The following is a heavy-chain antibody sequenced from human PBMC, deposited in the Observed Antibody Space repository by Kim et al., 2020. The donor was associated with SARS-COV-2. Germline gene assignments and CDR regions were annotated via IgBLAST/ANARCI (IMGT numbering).Heavy chain of an antibody. D-gene: IGHD6-13*01. CDR3: ARDGSSWSSGDWCDP. CDR2: IYYSGST. CDR1: GGSISSYY. J-gene: IGHJ5*02. V-gene: IGHV4-59*01. Sequence: SETLSLTCTVSGGSISSYYWSWIRQPPGKGLEWSGYIYYSGSTNYNPSLKSRVTISVDTSKNQFSLKLSSVTAADTAVYYCARDGSSWSSGDWCDPWGQGTLVTVSS.